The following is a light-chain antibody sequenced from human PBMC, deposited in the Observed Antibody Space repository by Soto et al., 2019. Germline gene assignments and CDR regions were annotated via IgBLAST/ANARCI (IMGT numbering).Light chain of an antibody. CDR1: SSKIGNNY. J-gene: IGLJ2*01. CDR3: GTWDSSLSAGV. Sequence: QSVLTQPPSVSAAPGQKVTISCSGSSSKIGNNYVSWYQQFPGTAPKLLIYDNNKRPSGIPDRFAGSKSGTSATLGITGLQTGDDADYYCGTWDSSLSAGVFGGGTQLTVL. CDR2: DNN. V-gene: IGLV1-51*01.